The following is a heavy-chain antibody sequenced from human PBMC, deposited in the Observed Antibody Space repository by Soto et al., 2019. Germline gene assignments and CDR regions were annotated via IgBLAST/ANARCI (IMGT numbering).Heavy chain of an antibody. CDR3: TTRYYYGSGTLVEFDY. CDR2: IKSKTDGGTT. J-gene: IGHJ4*02. V-gene: IGHV3-15*01. D-gene: IGHD3-10*01. CDR1: GFTFSNAW. Sequence: ESVGGLVKPGGSLRLSCAASGFTFSNAWMSWVRQAPGKGLEWVGRIKSKTDGGTTDYAAPVKGRFTISRDDSKNTLYLQMNSLKTEDTAVYYCTTRYYYGSGTLVEFDYWGQGTLVTVSS.